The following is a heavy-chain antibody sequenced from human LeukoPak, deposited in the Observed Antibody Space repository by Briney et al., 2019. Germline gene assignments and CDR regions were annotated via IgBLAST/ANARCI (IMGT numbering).Heavy chain of an antibody. CDR1: GYSISSDYC. CDR3: ARGQYHLLYWYFDL. D-gene: IGHD2-2*01. Sequence: SETLSLTCIVSGYSISSDYCWGWIRQAPGKGLEWIGRIYSSGSTNYNPSLKSRVTMSVDTSKNQFSLKLSSVTAADTAVYYCARGQYHLLYWYFDLWGRGTLVTVSS. J-gene: IGHJ2*01. CDR2: IYSSGST. V-gene: IGHV4-38-2*02.